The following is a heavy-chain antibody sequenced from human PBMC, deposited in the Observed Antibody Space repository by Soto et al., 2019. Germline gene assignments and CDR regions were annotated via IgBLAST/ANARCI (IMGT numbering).Heavy chain of an antibody. J-gene: IGHJ4*02. CDR2: IYYSGST. CDR1: GGSISSDY. V-gene: IGHV4-59*01. D-gene: IGHD3-22*01. Sequence: PSETLSLTCTVSGGSISSDYWSWIRQPPGKGLEWIGYIYYSGSTNYNPSLKSRVTISVDTSKNQFSLKLSSVTAADTAVYYCARVGAVGGYLFDYWGQGTLVTVSS. CDR3: ARVGAVGGYLFDY.